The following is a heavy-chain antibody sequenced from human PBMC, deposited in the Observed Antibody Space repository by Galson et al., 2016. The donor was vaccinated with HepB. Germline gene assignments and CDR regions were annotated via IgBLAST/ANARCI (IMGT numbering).Heavy chain of an antibody. D-gene: IGHD6-25*01. V-gene: IGHV2-5*02. CDR3: AHYRSGWFSVGPDAFDV. Sequence: PALVKPTQTLTLTCDVSGFSISTSGMAVAWIRQPPGEALEWFALIYWDDDKRYRPSLKNRITMTRDTSKNQVVLTMTDVDPTDTATYYCAHYRSGWFSVGPDAFDVWGRGTRVTVSS. J-gene: IGHJ3*01. CDR2: IYWDDDK. CDR1: GFSISTSGMA.